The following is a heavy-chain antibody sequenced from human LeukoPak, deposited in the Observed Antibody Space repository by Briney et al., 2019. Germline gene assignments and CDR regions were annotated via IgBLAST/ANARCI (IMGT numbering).Heavy chain of an antibody. CDR2: IYTSGST. CDR3: AREMIDTAIDGTFDY. V-gene: IGHV4-4*07. Sequence: SETLSLTCTVSGGSISSYYCSWIRQPAGKGLEWIGRIYTSGSTNYNPSLKSRVTMSVDTSKNQFSLKLSSVTAADTAVYYCAREMIDTAIDGTFDYWGQGTLVTVSS. CDR1: GGSISSYY. D-gene: IGHD5-18*01. J-gene: IGHJ4*02.